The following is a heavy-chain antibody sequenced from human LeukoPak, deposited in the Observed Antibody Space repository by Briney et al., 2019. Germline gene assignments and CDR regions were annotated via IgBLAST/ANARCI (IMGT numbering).Heavy chain of an antibody. J-gene: IGHJ5*02. D-gene: IGHD2-8*02. CDR1: GGSISSYY. Sequence: PSETLSLTCTVSGGSISSYYWSWIRQPPGKGLEWIGYIYYSGSTNYNPSLKSRVTISVDTSKNQFSLKLSSVTAADTAVYYCAREPGGRGANWFDPWGQGTLVTVSS. V-gene: IGHV4-59*01. CDR2: IYYSGST. CDR3: AREPGGRGANWFDP.